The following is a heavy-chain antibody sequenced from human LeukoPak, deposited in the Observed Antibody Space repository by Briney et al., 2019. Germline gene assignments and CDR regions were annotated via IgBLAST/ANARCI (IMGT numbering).Heavy chain of an antibody. CDR3: ARGDNSGWRNVYYFDY. D-gene: IGHD6-19*01. V-gene: IGHV3-21*01. J-gene: IGHJ4*02. CDR1: GFTFSSYS. CDR2: ISSSSSYI. Sequence: PGGSLRLSCAASGFTFSSYSMNWVRQAPGKGLEWVSSISSSSSYIYYADSVKGRFTISRDNAKNSLYLQVNSLRAEDTAVYYCARGDNSGWRNVYYFDYWGQGTLVTVSS.